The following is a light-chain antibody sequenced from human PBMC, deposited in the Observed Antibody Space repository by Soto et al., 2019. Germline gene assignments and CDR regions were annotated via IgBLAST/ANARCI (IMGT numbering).Light chain of an antibody. CDR2: DTS. CDR1: QSVRSGF. J-gene: IGKJ1*01. V-gene: IGKV3-20*01. CDR3: QQYGSSPRT. Sequence: EIVLTQSPGTLSLSPGERATLSCRASQSVRSGFLAWYQQKPGQAPRLLISDTSSRATGIPDRFSGSGSGADFTLTSSRLEPEDGAVYYCQQYGSSPRTFGQGTKVEIK.